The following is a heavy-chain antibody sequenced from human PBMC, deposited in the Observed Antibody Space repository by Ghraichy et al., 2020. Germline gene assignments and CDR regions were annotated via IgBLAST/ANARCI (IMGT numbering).Heavy chain of an antibody. CDR2: ISSSSSYI. CDR1: GFTFSSYS. D-gene: IGHD5-18*01. J-gene: IGHJ6*02. Sequence: GGSLRLSCAVSGFTFSSYSMNWVRQAPGKGLEWVSSISSSSSYIYYADSVKGRFTISRDNAKNSLYLQMNSLRAEDTAVYYCARDLDTAWGGYGMDVWGQGTTVTVSS. V-gene: IGHV3-21*01. CDR3: ARDLDTAWGGYGMDV.